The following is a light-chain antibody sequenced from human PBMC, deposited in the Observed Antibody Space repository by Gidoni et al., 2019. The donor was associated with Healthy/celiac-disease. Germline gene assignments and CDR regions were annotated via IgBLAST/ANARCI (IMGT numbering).Light chain of an antibody. V-gene: IGKV1-9*01. CDR2: AAA. CDR3: QQLYISPPT. J-gene: IGKJ4*01. Sequence: DVQLTQSPSFLSASVVARVTITCLASQYIGSSLAWYQRKSGEAPKFLIYAAATLQSGVPSRCSGSGAGTEFTLTISSLQAEDFATYYCQQLYISPPTFGGGTKVEIK. CDR1: QYIGSS.